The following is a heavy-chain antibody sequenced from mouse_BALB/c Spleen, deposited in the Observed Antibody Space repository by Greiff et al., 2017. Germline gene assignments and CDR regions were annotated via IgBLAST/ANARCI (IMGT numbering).Heavy chain of an antibody. V-gene: IGHV3-2*02. CDR1: GYSITSDYA. J-gene: IGHJ3*01. CDR2: ISDSGST. CDR3: VTARATSGFAY. D-gene: IGHD3-1*01. Sequence: EVQLQESGPGLVKPSQSLSLTCTVTGYSITSDYAWNWIRQFPGNKLEWRGYISDSGSTSYNPSLKSRISITRDTSKNQFFLQLNSVTTEDTATYYCVTARATSGFAYWGQGTLVTVSA.